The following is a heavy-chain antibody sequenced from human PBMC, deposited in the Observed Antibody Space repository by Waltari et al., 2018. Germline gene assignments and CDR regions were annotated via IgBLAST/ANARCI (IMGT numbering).Heavy chain of an antibody. D-gene: IGHD1-26*01. CDR2: ISRSSSYI. CDR3: ARGSVGSGSYDDYYGVDV. CDR1: AFPFSNYS. V-gene: IGHV3-21*01. Sequence: EVQLVESGGGLVKPGGSLRLSCAASAFPFSNYSMNWVRQAPGKGLEWVSSISRSSSYIYYADSVKGRFTISRDNAKNSLYLQMNSLRAEDTAVYYCARGSVGSGSYDDYYGVDVWGQGTTVTVSS. J-gene: IGHJ6*02.